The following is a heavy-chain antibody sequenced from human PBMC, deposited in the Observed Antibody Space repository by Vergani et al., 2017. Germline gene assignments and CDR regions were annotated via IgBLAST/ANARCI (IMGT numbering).Heavy chain of an antibody. J-gene: IGHJ6*03. Sequence: EVQLVESGGGLVKPGGSLRLSCAASGFTFSSYSMNWVRQAPGKGLEWVSSISSSSSYIYYADSVKGRFTISRDNAKNSLYLQMNSLRAEDTAVYYCARVLEVGGGSGWIGANYYYYYMDVWGKGTTVTVSS. V-gene: IGHV3-21*01. CDR2: ISSSSSYI. CDR1: GFTFSSYS. D-gene: IGHD6-19*01. CDR3: ARVLEVGGGSGWIGANYYYYYMDV.